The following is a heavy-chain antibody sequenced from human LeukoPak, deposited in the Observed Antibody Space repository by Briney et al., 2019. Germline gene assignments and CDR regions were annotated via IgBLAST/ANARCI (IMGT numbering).Heavy chain of an antibody. J-gene: IGHJ4*02. D-gene: IGHD3-3*01. V-gene: IGHV1-18*01. CDR2: ISAYNGNT. Sequence: GASVKVSCKASGYTFTSYGISWVRQAPGQGLEWMGWISAYNGNTNYAQKLQGRVTMTTDTSTSTAYMELRSLGSDDTAVYYCARSEITIYPYYFDYWGQGTLVTVSS. CDR1: GYTFTSYG. CDR3: ARSEITIYPYYFDY.